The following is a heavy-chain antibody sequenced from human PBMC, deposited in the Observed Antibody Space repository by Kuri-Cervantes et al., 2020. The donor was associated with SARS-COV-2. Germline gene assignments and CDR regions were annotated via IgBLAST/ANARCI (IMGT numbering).Heavy chain of an antibody. Sequence: GESLKISCAASGFTFSSYAMSWVRQAPGKGLEWVSAISGSGGSTYYADSVKGRFTTSRDNSKNTLYLQMNSLRAEDTAVYYCAKDYYYDSSGYPRVVVDYWGQGTLVTVSS. J-gene: IGHJ4*02. CDR1: GFTFSSYA. CDR3: AKDYYYDSSGYPRVVVDY. CDR2: ISGSGGST. D-gene: IGHD3-22*01. V-gene: IGHV3-23*01.